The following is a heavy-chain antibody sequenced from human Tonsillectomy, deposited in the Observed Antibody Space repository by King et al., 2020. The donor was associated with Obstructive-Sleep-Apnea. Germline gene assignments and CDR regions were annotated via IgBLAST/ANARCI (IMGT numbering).Heavy chain of an antibody. V-gene: IGHV3-30-3*01. CDR3: ARPPRTVGLDIMGDWFDS. D-gene: IGHD5-12*01. CDR2: ISFDGSNK. CDR1: GFTFSTYS. J-gene: IGHJ5*01. Sequence: VQLVESGGGVVQPGRSLRLSCAASGFTFSTYSMHWVRQAPGKGLEWVAVISFDGSNKYYAASVKGRFTISRDNSKSTLSLQMNSLRAEDTALYYCARPPRTVGLDIMGDWFDSWGQGTLVTVSS.